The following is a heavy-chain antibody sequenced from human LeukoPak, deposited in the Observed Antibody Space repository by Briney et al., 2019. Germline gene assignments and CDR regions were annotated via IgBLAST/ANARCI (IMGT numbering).Heavy chain of an antibody. CDR3: ARQGYSYGYWIDY. J-gene: IGHJ4*02. Sequence: PSETLSLTCTVSGGSISSSSYYWGWIRQPPGTGLEWIGSIYYSGSTYYNPSLKSRVTISVDTSKNQFSLKLSSVTAADTAVYYCARQGYSYGYWIDYWGQGTLVTVSS. V-gene: IGHV4-39*01. D-gene: IGHD5-18*01. CDR2: IYYSGST. CDR1: GGSISSSSYY.